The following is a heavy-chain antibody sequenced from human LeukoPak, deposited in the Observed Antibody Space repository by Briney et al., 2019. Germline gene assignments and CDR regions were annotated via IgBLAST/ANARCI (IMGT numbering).Heavy chain of an antibody. CDR2: IYYSGTT. V-gene: IGHV4-30-4*01. D-gene: IGHD6-25*01. CDR3: VRVSGRYYYGMDV. J-gene: IGHJ6*02. CDR1: GGAIVSGDYS. Sequence: SETLSLTCTVSGGAIVSGDYSWSWIRQAPGRGLEWIGCIYYSGTTHYNPSLKSRGKISLDTSKNQFSLKLTSVTAADTAVYYCVRVSGRYYYGMDVWGQGTTASVSS.